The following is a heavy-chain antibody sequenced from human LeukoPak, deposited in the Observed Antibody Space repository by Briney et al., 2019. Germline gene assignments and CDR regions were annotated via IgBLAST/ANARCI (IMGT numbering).Heavy chain of an antibody. J-gene: IGHJ6*04. V-gene: IGHV3-21*01. CDR3: ARDWASNLGYSYVPPV. CDR1: GFTFSSYS. Sequence: PGGSLRLSCAASGFTFSSYSMNWVRQAPGKGLEWVSSISSSSSYIYYADSVKGRFTISRDNAKNSLYLQMDSLRAEDTAVYYCARDWASNLGYSYVPPVWGKGTTVTVSS. D-gene: IGHD5-18*01. CDR2: ISSSSSYI.